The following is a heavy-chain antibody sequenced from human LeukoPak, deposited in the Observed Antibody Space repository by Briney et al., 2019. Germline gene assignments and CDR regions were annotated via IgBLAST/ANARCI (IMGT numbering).Heavy chain of an antibody. CDR1: GFTFSDYY. Sequence: GGSLRLSCAASGFTFSDYYMSWIRQAPGKGLEWVSYISSSGSTIYYADSVKGRFTISRDNAKNSLYLQTNSLRAEDTAVYYCARVRTFGGVTYYFDYWGQGTLVTVSS. D-gene: IGHD3-16*01. CDR2: ISSSGSTI. CDR3: ARVRTFGGVTYYFDY. V-gene: IGHV3-11*01. J-gene: IGHJ4*02.